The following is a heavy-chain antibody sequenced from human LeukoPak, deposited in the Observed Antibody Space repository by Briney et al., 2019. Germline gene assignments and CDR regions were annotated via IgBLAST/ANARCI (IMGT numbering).Heavy chain of an antibody. D-gene: IGHD6-19*01. CDR3: ARGRVRIAVAGTVNWFDP. CDR1: GYTFTGYY. J-gene: IGHJ5*02. CDR2: INPNSGGT. V-gene: IGHV1-2*02. Sequence: ASVKVSCKASGYTFTGYYMHWVRQAPGQGLEWMGWINPNSGGTNYAQKFQGRVTMTRDTSISTAYMELSRLRSDDTAVYYCARGRVRIAVAGTVNWFDPGGQGTLVTVSS.